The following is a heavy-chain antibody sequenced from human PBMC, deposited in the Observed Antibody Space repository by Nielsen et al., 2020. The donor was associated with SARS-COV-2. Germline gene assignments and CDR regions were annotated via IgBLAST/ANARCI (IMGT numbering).Heavy chain of an antibody. J-gene: IGHJ4*02. CDR3: LYYYDSSGYPGFFEY. V-gene: IGHV3-53*01. CDR1: EFTFSSYA. CDR2: IYSGGST. Sequence: GGSLRLSCVASEFTFSSYAMSWVRQAPGKGLEWVSVIYSGGSTYYADSVKGRFTISRDNSKNTLYLQMNSLRAEDTAVYYCLYYYDSSGYPGFFEYWGQGTLVTVSS. D-gene: IGHD3-22*01.